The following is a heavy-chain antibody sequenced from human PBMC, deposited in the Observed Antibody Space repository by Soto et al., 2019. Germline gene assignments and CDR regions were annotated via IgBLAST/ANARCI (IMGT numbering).Heavy chain of an antibody. CDR2: IYYSGST. Sequence: SETLSLTCTVSGGSISSYYWSWIRQPPGKGLEWIGYIYYSGSTNYNPSLKSRVTISVDTSKNQFSLKLSSVTAADTAVYYCARGGTYYDILTGYHSHYFDYWGQGTLVTGS. CDR3: ARGGTYYDILTGYHSHYFDY. D-gene: IGHD3-9*01. CDR1: GGSISSYY. J-gene: IGHJ4*02. V-gene: IGHV4-59*01.